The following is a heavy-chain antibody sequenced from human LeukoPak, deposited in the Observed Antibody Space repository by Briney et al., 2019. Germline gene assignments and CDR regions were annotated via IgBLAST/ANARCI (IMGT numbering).Heavy chain of an antibody. V-gene: IGHV3-7*03. D-gene: IGHD3-3*01. CDR2: IKQDGSEK. CDR1: GFTFGSYW. Sequence: GGSLRLSCAASGFTFGSYWMSWVRQAPGKGLEWVANIKQDGSEKYYVDSVKGRFTISRDNAKNSLYLQMNSLRAEDTAVYYCARVGSDDFWSGYSAFDYWGQGTLVTVSS. J-gene: IGHJ4*02. CDR3: ARVGSDDFWSGYSAFDY.